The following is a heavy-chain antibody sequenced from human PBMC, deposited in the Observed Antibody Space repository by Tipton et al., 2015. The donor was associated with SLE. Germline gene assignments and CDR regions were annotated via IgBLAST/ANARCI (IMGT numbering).Heavy chain of an antibody. Sequence: TLSLTCSVSGDSITSGSYYWVWIRQAPGKGLEWIGRLHYSGRSYYNPSLKSRVTISLDTSRTQFSLKVTSVTAADTAVYYCARRPANNSQFDYWGQVMLVTVSS. CDR1: GDSITSGSYY. D-gene: IGHD2-15*01. CDR2: LHYSGRS. J-gene: IGHJ4*02. CDR3: ARRPANNSQFDY. V-gene: IGHV4-39*07.